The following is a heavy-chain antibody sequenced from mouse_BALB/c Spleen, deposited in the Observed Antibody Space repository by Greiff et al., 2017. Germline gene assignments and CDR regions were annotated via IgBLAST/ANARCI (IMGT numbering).Heavy chain of an antibody. Sequence: VKLQESGAELVRPGTSVKVSCKASGYAFTNYLIEWVKQRPGQGLEWIGVINPGSGGTNYNEKFKGKATLTADKSSSTAYMQLSSLTSDDSAVYYCTRSGYAMDYWGQGTSVTVSS. CDR1: GYAFTNYL. CDR2: INPGSGGT. J-gene: IGHJ4*01. CDR3: TRSGYAMDY. V-gene: IGHV1-54*01. D-gene: IGHD3-1*01.